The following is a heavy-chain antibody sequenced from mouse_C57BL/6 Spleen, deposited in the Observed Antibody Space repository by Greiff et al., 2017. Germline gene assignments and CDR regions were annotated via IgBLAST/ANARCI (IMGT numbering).Heavy chain of an antibody. V-gene: IGHV1-74*01. Sequence: QVQLQQPGAELVKPGASVKVSCKASGYTFTSYWMHWVKQRPGQGLEWIGRIHPSDSDTNYTQKFKGKATLTVDKSSSTADMQLSSRTSEDSAVYYCAKEGLLRSGMAMDYWGQGTSVTVSS. D-gene: IGHD1-1*01. CDR1: GYTFTSYW. J-gene: IGHJ4*01. CDR3: AKEGLLRSGMAMDY. CDR2: IHPSDSDT.